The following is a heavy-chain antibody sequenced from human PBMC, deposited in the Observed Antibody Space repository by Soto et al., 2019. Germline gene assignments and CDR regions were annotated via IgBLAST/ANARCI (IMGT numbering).Heavy chain of an antibody. D-gene: IGHD5-18*01. J-gene: IGHJ4*02. CDR2: IYYSGST. CDR1: GGSVSSGSYY. Sequence: SETLSLTCTVSGGSVSSGSYYWSWIRQPPGKGLEWIGYIYYSGSTNYNPSLKSRVTISVDTSKNQFSLKLSSVTAADTAVYYCARDKRVYVDTAMGDKTYFDYWGQGTLVTVSS. CDR3: ARDKRVYVDTAMGDKTYFDY. V-gene: IGHV4-61*01.